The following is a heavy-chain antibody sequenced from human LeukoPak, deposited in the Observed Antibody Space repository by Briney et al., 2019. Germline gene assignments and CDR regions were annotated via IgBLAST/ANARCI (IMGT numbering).Heavy chain of an antibody. CDR3: ARVPVVTAPEVYMDV. CDR2: IKQDGSEK. V-gene: IGHV3-7*01. D-gene: IGHD2-21*02. J-gene: IGHJ6*03. CDR1: GLTFSSYW. Sequence: PGGPLRLSCAAPGLTFSSYWMSWVRQAPGKGPEWVANIKQDGSEKYYVDSVKGRFTISRDNAKNSLYLQMNSLRAEDTAVYYCARVPVVTAPEVYMDVWGKGTTATVSS.